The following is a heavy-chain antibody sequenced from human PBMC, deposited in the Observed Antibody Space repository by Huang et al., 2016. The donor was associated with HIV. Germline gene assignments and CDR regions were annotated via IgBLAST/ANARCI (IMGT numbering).Heavy chain of an antibody. CDR3: ARAAYGDLDY. J-gene: IGHJ4*02. Sequence: QVHLVQSGAEVKKPGASVKVSCKASGYTFTNYDINWVRQAPGRGLEWMGWMNPNTGNTGSAQSFQGRVTMTRKTSITTAYMELTSLTSEDAAVYYCARAAYGDLDYWGLGTLVTVSS. V-gene: IGHV1-8*02. D-gene: IGHD4-17*01. CDR1: GYTFTNYD. CDR2: MNPNTGNT.